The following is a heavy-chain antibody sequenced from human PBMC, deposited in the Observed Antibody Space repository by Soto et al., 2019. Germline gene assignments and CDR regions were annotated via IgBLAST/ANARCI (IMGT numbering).Heavy chain of an antibody. D-gene: IGHD2-2*01. CDR2: ISSSSSYI. Sequence: EVQLVESGGGLVKPGGSLRLSCAASGFTFSSYSMNWVRQAPGKGLEWVSSISSSSSYIYYADSVKGRFTISRDNAKNSLYLQMNSLRAEDTAVYYCARELPAGRPAAIHAQWVDPWGQGTLVTVSS. V-gene: IGHV3-21*01. CDR3: ARELPAGRPAAIHAQWVDP. J-gene: IGHJ5*02. CDR1: GFTFSSYS.